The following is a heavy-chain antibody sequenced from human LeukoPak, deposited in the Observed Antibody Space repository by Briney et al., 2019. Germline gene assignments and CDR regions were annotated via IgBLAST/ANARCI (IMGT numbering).Heavy chain of an antibody. V-gene: IGHV3-20*04. D-gene: IGHD5-18*01. CDR2: INWNGGST. Sequence: GGSLRLSCAASGFTFDDYGMSWVRQAPGKGLEWVSGINWNGGSTGYADSVKGRFTISRDNAKNSLYLQMNSLRAEDTALYYCARVDTAMVHLYYFDYWGQGTLVTVSS. CDR1: GFTFDDYG. J-gene: IGHJ4*02. CDR3: ARVDTAMVHLYYFDY.